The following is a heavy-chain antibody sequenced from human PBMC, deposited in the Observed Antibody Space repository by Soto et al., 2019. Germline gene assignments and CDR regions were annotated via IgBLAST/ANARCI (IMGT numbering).Heavy chain of an antibody. V-gene: IGHV1-46*01. CDR2: INPSGGST. D-gene: IGHD3-3*01. Sequence: ASVKVSCKASGYTFTSYYMHWVRQAPGQGLEWMGIINPSGGSTSYAQKFQGRVTMTRDTSTSTVYMELSSLRSEDTAVYYCARDSSIFGVVQTPHYYYGMDVWGQGTTVTVSS. J-gene: IGHJ6*02. CDR1: GYTFTSYY. CDR3: ARDSSIFGVVQTPHYYYGMDV.